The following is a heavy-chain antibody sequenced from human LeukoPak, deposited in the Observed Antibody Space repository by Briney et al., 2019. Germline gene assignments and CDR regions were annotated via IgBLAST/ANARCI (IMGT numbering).Heavy chain of an antibody. V-gene: IGHV3-30*04. CDR3: VKDRWVDH. D-gene: IGHD6-13*01. Sequence: GGSLRLSCAASGFTFSSYAMHWVRQAPGKGLEWVAVISYDGSNKYYADSVKGRFTISRDNSKNTLYLQMSSLRPEDTAVYYCVKDRWVDHWGQGTLVTVSS. J-gene: IGHJ4*02. CDR2: ISYDGSNK. CDR1: GFTFSSYA.